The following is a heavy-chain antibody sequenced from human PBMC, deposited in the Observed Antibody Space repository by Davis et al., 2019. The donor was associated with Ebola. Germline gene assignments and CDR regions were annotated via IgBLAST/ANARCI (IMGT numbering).Heavy chain of an antibody. Sequence: HTGGSLRLSCAASGFTFSSYWMHCVRHAPGKGLVWVSRINSDGSSTSYADSVKGRFTISRDNAKNTLYLQMNSLRAEDTAVYYCARERWLRGYYFDYWGQGTLVTVSS. J-gene: IGHJ4*02. CDR1: GFTFSSYW. D-gene: IGHD5-12*01. V-gene: IGHV3-74*01. CDR3: ARERWLRGYYFDY. CDR2: INSDGSST.